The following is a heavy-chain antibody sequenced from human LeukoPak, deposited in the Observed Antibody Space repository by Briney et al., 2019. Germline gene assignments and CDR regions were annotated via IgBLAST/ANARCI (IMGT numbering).Heavy chain of an antibody. CDR2: IYYSGST. V-gene: IGHV4-39*01. Sequence: PSETLSLTCSVSGGSITYSHYYWGWVRQPPGKGLEWIGGIYYSGSTYYNPSLKSRVTISVDTSKNQFSLKLSSVTAADTAVYYCASRLGGNYDFWSGYYKGDAFDIWGQGTMVTVSS. CDR3: ASRLGGNYDFWSGYYKGDAFDI. CDR1: GGSITYSHYY. J-gene: IGHJ3*02. D-gene: IGHD3-3*01.